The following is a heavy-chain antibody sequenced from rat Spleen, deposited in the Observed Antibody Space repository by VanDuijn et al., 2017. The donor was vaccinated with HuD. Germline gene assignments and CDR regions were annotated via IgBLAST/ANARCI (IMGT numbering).Heavy chain of an antibody. CDR1: GFTYSDYY. Sequence: EVQLVESDGGLVQPGRSLKLSCVVSGFTYSDYYMAWVRQAPTKGLEWVATINYDGSSTNYRDSVKGRFTISRDNAKSTLYLQMDSLKSEDTATYYCARSVFDYWGQGVMVTVSS. V-gene: IGHV5-7*01. CDR2: INYDGSST. CDR3: ARSVFDY. J-gene: IGHJ2*01.